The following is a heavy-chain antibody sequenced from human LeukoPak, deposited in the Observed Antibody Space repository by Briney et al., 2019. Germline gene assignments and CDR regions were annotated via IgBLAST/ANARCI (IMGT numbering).Heavy chain of an antibody. CDR3: AKDLNWGGR. J-gene: IGHJ4*02. V-gene: IGHV3-23*01. CDR1: GFTFSSYA. Sequence: GGSLRLSCAASGFTFSSYAMSWVRQAPGKGLEWVSAISGSGGSTYYADSVKGRFTISRDNSKNSLYLQINSLRVEDTAVYYCAKDLNWGGRWGQGTLVTVSS. D-gene: IGHD7-27*01. CDR2: ISGSGGST.